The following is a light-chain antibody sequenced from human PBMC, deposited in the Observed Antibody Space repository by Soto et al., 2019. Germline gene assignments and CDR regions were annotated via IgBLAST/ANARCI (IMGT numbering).Light chain of an antibody. V-gene: IGKV3-20*01. CDR2: VAS. CDR3: QQYGSSPRT. Sequence: EIVLTQSPGTLSLSPGERATLSCRASQSVSSSYLAWYQQKPGQAPRLLIYVASSRATGIPDRFSGSGSGTDFTLPISRLEPEDFAVYYCQQYGSSPRTFGQGTKVEIK. J-gene: IGKJ1*01. CDR1: QSVSSSY.